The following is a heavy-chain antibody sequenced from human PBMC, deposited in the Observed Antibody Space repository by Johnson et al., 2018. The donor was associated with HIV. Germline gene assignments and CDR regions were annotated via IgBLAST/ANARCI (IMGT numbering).Heavy chain of an antibody. V-gene: IGHV3-33*01. J-gene: IGHJ3*02. CDR2: IWSDGSNK. CDR3: ARGRLISMIVSAGAFDI. CDR1: GLSFSSYG. D-gene: IGHD3-22*01. Sequence: QVQLVESGGGVVQPGRSVRLSCAASGLSFSSYGMEWVRQAPGKGLEWVAVIWSDGSNKYYADSVKGRFTISRDNSKNTLYLQMNSLRDEDTAFYYCARGRLISMIVSAGAFDIWGQGTMVTVSS.